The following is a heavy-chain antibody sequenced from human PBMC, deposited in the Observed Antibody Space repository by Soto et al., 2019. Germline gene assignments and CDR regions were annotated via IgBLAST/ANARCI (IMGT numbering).Heavy chain of an antibody. Sequence: GGSLRLSCAASGFTFSSYGMHWVRQAPGKGLEWVAVIWYDGSNKYYADSVKGRFTISRDNSKNTLYLQMNSLRAEDTAVYYCARERSSGWYPYYYYYGMDVWGQGTTVTVS. V-gene: IGHV3-33*01. CDR1: GFTFSSYG. J-gene: IGHJ6*02. CDR3: ARERSSGWYPYYYYYGMDV. CDR2: IWYDGSNK. D-gene: IGHD6-19*01.